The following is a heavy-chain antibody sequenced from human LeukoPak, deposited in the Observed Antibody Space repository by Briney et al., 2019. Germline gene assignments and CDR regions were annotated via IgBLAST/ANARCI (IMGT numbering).Heavy chain of an antibody. D-gene: IGHD3-22*01. CDR3: ARDRVYDSSGYPYL. J-gene: IGHJ4*02. V-gene: IGHV1-69*05. Sequence: GSSVKVSCKASGGTFSSYAISWVRQAPGQGLEWMGGIIPIFGTANYAQKFQGRVTITTDESTSTAYMELSSLRSEDTAVYYCARDRVYDSSGYPYLWGQGTLVTVSS. CDR2: IIPIFGTA. CDR1: GGTFSSYA.